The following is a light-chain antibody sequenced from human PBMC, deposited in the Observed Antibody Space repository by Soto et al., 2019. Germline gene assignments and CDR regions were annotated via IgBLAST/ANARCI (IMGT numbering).Light chain of an antibody. Sequence: QSVLTQPASVSGSPGQSITISCTGTSSDVGSHNYVSWYQQHPGKPPKLIIFEVNSRPSGVSNRFSGSKSGSAASLTISGLQAEDEADYYCSSYSSTSTPYVFGGGTKVTVL. CDR3: SSYSSTSTPYV. CDR2: EVN. CDR1: SSDVGSHNY. V-gene: IGLV2-14*01. J-gene: IGLJ1*01.